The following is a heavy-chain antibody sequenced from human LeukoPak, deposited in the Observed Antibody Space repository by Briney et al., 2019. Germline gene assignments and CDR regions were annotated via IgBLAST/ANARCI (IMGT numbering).Heavy chain of an antibody. CDR3: ARVGIAAAHIDY. D-gene: IGHD6-13*01. CDR1: GYTLTELS. J-gene: IGHJ4*02. V-gene: IGHV1-24*01. CDR2: FDPEDGET. Sequence: ASVKVSCKVSGYTLTELSMHWVRQAPGKGLEWMGGFDPEDGETIYAQKLQGRVTMTTDTSTSTAYMELRSLRSDDTAVYYCARVGIAAAHIDYWGQGTLVTVSS.